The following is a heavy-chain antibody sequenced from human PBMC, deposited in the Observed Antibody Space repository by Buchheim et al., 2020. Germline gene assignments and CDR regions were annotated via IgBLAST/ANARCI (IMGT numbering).Heavy chain of an antibody. J-gene: IGHJ4*02. CDR1: GFTFKTYV. CDR3: AKSDCSGADCYSGFDS. CDR2: ISGSGTTT. V-gene: IGHV3-23*01. D-gene: IGHD2-21*01. Sequence: EVQLLESGGGLAQPGGSLRLSCSASGFTFKTYVMGWVRQAPGKGLEWVAAISGSGTTTYYGDSVKGRFTMSRDNSKNTEDLQMSSLRVEDTAVYYCAKSDCSGADCYSGFDSWGQGT.